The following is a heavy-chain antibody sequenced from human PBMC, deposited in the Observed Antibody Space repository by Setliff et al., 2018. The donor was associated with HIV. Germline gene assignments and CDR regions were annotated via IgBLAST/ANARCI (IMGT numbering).Heavy chain of an antibody. Sequence: SETLSLTCTVSGGTIASGGHYWSWIRQHPGKGLEWIGYIFYSGDTSYNPSLKSRLTLSLDMSKNQFSLQLTSVTAADTAVYYCVNPSGAMGDFDSWGQGTLVTVSS. CDR3: VNPSGAMGDFDS. CDR1: GGTIASGGHY. V-gene: IGHV4-31*03. J-gene: IGHJ4*02. D-gene: IGHD3-16*01. CDR2: IFYSGDT.